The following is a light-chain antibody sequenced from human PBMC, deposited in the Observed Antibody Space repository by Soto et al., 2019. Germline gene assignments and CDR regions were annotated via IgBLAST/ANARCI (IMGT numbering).Light chain of an antibody. J-gene: IGLJ2*01. CDR1: SSDVGGYNY. CDR2: DVS. Sequence: QSALTQPRSVSGSPGQSVTISCTGTSSDVGGYNYVSWYQQHPGNAPKLMIYDVSKRPSGVPDRFSGSKSANTASLTISGLQAEYEADYYCCSYAGTYTLVFGGGTKLTVL. CDR3: CSYAGTYTLV. V-gene: IGLV2-11*01.